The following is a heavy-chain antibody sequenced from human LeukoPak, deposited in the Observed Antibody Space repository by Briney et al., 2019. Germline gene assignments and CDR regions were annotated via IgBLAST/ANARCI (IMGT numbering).Heavy chain of an antibody. CDR1: GFTFNNYA. D-gene: IGHD6-13*01. V-gene: IGHV3-23*01. CDR3: AKIMRRQQLARLGVLDY. J-gene: IGHJ4*02. CDR2: ISGSGGST. Sequence: GGSLRLSCAASGFTFNNYAMSWVRQAPGKGLEWVSSISGSGGSTYYADSVKGRFTISRDNSKNTLYLQINSLRVEDTAVYYCAKIMRRQQLARLGVLDYWGQGTLVTVSS.